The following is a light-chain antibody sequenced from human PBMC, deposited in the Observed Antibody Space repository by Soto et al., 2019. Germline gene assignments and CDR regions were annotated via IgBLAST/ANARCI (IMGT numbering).Light chain of an antibody. V-gene: IGKV3-15*01. CDR2: GAS. Sequence: EIVMTQSPAILSVSPGERATLSCRASQSVSTNLAWYQQKPGQAPRLLIHGASTRATGIPVRFSGSGSGTEFTLIISSLQSEDFAVYYCQQYNNWPPYTFGQGTKVDIK. J-gene: IGKJ2*01. CDR1: QSVSTN. CDR3: QQYNNWPPYT.